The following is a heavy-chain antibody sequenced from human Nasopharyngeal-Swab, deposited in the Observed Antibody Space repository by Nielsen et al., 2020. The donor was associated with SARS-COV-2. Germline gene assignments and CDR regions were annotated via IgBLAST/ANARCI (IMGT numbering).Heavy chain of an antibody. J-gene: IGHJ6*03. CDR3: ARDSVYNFGVFIITTSFMDV. D-gene: IGHD3-3*01. Sequence: GESLKISCAASGSTFSNFAMHWVRQAPGKGLEWVGVISYDGSPENYADSVRGRFTISRDNSKATVYLQMNSLRPEDTAVYYCARDSVYNFGVFIITTSFMDVWGKGTTVTVSS. V-gene: IGHV3-30*04. CDR2: ISYDGSPE. CDR1: GSTFSNFA.